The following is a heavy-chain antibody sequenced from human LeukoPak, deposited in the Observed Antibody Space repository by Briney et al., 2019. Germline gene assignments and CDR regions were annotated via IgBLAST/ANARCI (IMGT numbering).Heavy chain of an antibody. CDR3: ARDQGILKWELDY. Sequence: SETLSLTCTVSGGSISSSSYYWGWIRQPPGKGLEWIGSIYYSGSTCYNPSLKSRVTISVDTSKNQFSLKLSSVTAADTAVYYCARDQGILKWELDYWGQGTLVTVSS. D-gene: IGHD1-26*01. V-gene: IGHV4-39*07. J-gene: IGHJ4*02. CDR1: GGSISSSSYY. CDR2: IYYSGST.